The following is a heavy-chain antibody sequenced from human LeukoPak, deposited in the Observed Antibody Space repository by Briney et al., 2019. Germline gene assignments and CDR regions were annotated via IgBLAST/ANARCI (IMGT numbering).Heavy chain of an antibody. CDR2: IYFSGIT. V-gene: IGHV4-38-2*02. J-gene: IGHJ4*02. CDR3: ARDPYCSGGSCYPFDY. CDR1: GYSISTGDY. D-gene: IGHD2-15*01. Sequence: PSETLSLTCDVSGYSISTGDYWDWIRQPPGKGLEWIGSIYFSGITYYNPSLKSRVTISADMSENQFSLRLSSVTAADSAVYYCARDPYCSGGSCYPFDYWGQGALVTVSS.